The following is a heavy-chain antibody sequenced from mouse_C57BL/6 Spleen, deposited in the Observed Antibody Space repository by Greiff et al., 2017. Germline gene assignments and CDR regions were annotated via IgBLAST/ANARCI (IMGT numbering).Heavy chain of an antibody. J-gene: IGHJ1*03. V-gene: IGHV5-17*01. Sequence: DVHLVESGGGLVKPGGSLKLSCAASGFTFSDYGMHWVRQAPEKGLEWVAYISSGSSTIYYADTVKGRFTIARDNAKNTLFLQMTSLRSEDTAMYYCARGITTVPNWYFDVWGTGTTVTVSS. CDR2: ISSGSSTI. CDR3: ARGITTVPNWYFDV. D-gene: IGHD1-1*01. CDR1: GFTFSDYG.